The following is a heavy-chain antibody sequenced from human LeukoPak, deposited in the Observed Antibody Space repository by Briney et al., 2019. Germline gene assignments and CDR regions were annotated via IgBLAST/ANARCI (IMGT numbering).Heavy chain of an antibody. D-gene: IGHD6-13*01. CDR2: IYYSGST. CDR3: ARRLAAAGNY. Sequence: SETLSLTCTVSGGSISSSSYYWGWIRQPPGKGLEWIGNIYYSGSTYYNPSLKSRVTISVDTSKNQFSLKLSSVTAADTAVYYCARRLAAAGNYWGQGTLVTVSS. J-gene: IGHJ4*02. CDR1: GGSISSSSYY. V-gene: IGHV4-39*01.